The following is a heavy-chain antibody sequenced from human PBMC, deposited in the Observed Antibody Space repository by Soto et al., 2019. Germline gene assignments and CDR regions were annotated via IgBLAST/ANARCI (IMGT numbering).Heavy chain of an antibody. CDR1: GFTFTSSA. Sequence: SVKVSCKASGFTFTSSAVQWVRQARGQRLEWIGWIVVGSGNTNYAQKFQERVTITRDMSTSTAYMELSSLRSEDTAVYHCAAEYCSGGSCFWFDPWGQGTLVTVSS. CDR2: IVVGSGNT. V-gene: IGHV1-58*01. CDR3: AAEYCSGGSCFWFDP. D-gene: IGHD2-15*01. J-gene: IGHJ5*02.